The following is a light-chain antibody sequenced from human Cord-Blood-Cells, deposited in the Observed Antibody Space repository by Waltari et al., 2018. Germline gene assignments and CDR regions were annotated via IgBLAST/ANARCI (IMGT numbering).Light chain of an antibody. CDR3: SSYTSSSTYV. J-gene: IGLJ1*01. Sequence: QSALTQPASVSGSPGQSITISCPGTSSDVGGYNYVSWYQQHPGKAPKLMIYDFSKRPSGVSNRFSDSKSGNTASLTISGLQAEDEADYYCSSYTSSSTYVFGTGEKVTVL. CDR1: SSDVGGYNY. CDR2: DFS. V-gene: IGLV2-14*01.